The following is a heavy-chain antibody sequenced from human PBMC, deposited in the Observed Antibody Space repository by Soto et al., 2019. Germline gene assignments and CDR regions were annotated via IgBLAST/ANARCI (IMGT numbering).Heavy chain of an antibody. CDR1: GYTFTNYE. CDR3: ARMASSGSLNWFDP. V-gene: IGHV1-8*01. CDR2: MNPGSGNT. D-gene: IGHD3-10*01. Sequence: AAVKVSCKASGYTFTNYEINWVRQATGQGLEWMGWMNPGSGNTGYAHKFQGRVTMTRNISISTSYMELSRLGSDDTAIYYCARMASSGSLNWFDPWGQGTLVTVSS. J-gene: IGHJ5*02.